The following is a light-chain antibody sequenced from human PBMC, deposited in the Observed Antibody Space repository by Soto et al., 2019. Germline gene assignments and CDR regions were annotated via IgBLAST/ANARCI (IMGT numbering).Light chain of an antibody. J-gene: IGKJ2*01. CDR3: QQYGTSPPYT. CDR1: QSVNSNY. CDR2: GAS. Sequence: EIVLTQSPGTLSLSPGDRATLSCRASQSVNSNYLAWYQHKPGQAPRLLIYGASSWATGVSDRFSGSGSGTDFTLTVSRLEPEDFAVYYCQQYGTSPPYTFGQGTKLEIK. V-gene: IGKV3-20*01.